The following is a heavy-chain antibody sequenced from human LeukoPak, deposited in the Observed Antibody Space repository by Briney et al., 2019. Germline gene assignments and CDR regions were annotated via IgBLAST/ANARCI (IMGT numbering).Heavy chain of an antibody. CDR2: ISGSGGGT. V-gene: IGHV3-23*01. CDR1: GFTFGRHW. Sequence: PGGSLRLSCAASGFTFGRHWMSWVRQAPGKGLEWVSSISGSGGGTYYADSLKGRFTISGDNSKNTLYLQMNSLRADDTAVYYCAKAANWGAFDIWGQGTMVTVSS. J-gene: IGHJ3*02. CDR3: AKAANWGAFDI. D-gene: IGHD7-27*01.